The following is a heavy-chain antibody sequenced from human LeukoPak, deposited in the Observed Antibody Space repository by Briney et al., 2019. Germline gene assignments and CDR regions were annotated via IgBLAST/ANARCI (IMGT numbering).Heavy chain of an antibody. CDR3: ARRSGSSWYHDY. CDR1: GGSISSYY. CDR2: IYTSGST. J-gene: IGHJ4*02. V-gene: IGHV4-4*07. D-gene: IGHD6-13*01. Sequence: SETLSLTCTVPGGSISSYYWSWIRQPAGKGLEWIGRIYTSGSTNYNPSLKSRVTMSVDTSKNQFSLKLNSVTAADTAVYYCARRSGSSWYHDYWGQGTLVTVSS.